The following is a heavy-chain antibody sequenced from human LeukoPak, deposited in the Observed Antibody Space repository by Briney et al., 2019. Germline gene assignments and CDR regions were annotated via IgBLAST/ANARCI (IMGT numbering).Heavy chain of an antibody. CDR2: ISYDGSNK. J-gene: IGHJ4*02. CDR3: ARARGITGTTSLGY. D-gene: IGHD1-20*01. CDR1: GFTFSSYA. V-gene: IGHV3-30-3*01. Sequence: GRSLRLSCAASGFTFSSYAMHWVRQAPGKGLEWVAVISYDGSNKYYADSVKGRFTISRDNSKNTLYLQMNSLRAEDTAVYYCARARGITGTTSLGYWGQGTLVTVSS.